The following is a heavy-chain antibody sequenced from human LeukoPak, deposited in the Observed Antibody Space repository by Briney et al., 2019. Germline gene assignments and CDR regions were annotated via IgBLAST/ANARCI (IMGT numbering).Heavy chain of an antibody. J-gene: IGHJ4*02. CDR1: GFTFSSYS. Sequence: GGSLRLSCAASGFTFSSYSMNWVRQAPGKGLEWVAVIWYDGSNKYYADSVKGRFTISRDNSKNTLYLQMNSLRAEDTAVYYCAAGSGYLYYWGQGTLVTVSS. CDR2: IWYDGSNK. V-gene: IGHV3-33*08. CDR3: AAGSGYLYY. D-gene: IGHD3-9*01.